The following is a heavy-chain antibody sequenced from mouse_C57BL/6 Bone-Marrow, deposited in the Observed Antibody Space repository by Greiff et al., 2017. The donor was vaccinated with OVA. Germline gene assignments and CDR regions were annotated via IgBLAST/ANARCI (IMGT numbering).Heavy chain of an antibody. V-gene: IGHV1-26*01. Sequence: VQLQQSGPELVKPGASVKISCKASGYTFTDYYMNWVKQSHGKSLEWIGDINPNNGGTSYNQKFKGKATLTVDKSSSTAYMELRSLTSEDSAVYYCAREYGYDFDYWGQGTTLTVSS. J-gene: IGHJ2*01. CDR3: AREYGYDFDY. D-gene: IGHD2-2*01. CDR2: INPNNGGT. CDR1: GYTFTDYY.